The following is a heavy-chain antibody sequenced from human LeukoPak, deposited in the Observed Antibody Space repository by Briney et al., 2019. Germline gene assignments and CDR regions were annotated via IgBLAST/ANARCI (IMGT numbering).Heavy chain of an antibody. V-gene: IGHV3-48*03. Sequence: GGSLRLSCAASGFTFSSYEMNWVRQAPGKGLEWVSYISSSGSTIYYADSVKGRFTISRDNAKNSLYLQMNSLRAEDTAVYYCARGPYSSGWYCVDYWGQETLVTVSS. D-gene: IGHD6-19*01. CDR3: ARGPYSSGWYCVDY. CDR2: ISSSGSTI. J-gene: IGHJ4*02. CDR1: GFTFSSYE.